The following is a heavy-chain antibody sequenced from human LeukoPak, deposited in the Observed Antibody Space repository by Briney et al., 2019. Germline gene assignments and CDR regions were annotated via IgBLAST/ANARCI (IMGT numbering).Heavy chain of an antibody. CDR1: GDSVSSNSAA. Sequence: HSQTLSLTCAISGDSVSSNSAAWNWIRQSPSRGLEWLGRTYYRSKWYNDYALSVKSRISINPDTSKNQFSLQLNSVTPEDTAVCYCARVQQLGQGFHYWGLGTLVTVSS. V-gene: IGHV6-1*01. D-gene: IGHD6-13*01. J-gene: IGHJ4*02. CDR3: ARVQQLGQGFHY. CDR2: TYYRSKWYN.